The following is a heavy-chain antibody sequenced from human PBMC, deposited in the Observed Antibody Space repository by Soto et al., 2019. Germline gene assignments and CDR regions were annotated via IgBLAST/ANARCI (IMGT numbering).Heavy chain of an antibody. J-gene: IGHJ3*01. Sequence: EVQVLESGGGLVQHGGSLRLSCAASGITFSRYDMNWVRQAPGKGLEWVSNISGSSDGTYYADSLKGRFTLSSDNSKNTLFLEMNSLRVEYTALYYCAKDPTWDSTDSVALDFWGQGTMVTVS. CDR2: ISGSSDGT. D-gene: IGHD3-22*01. V-gene: IGHV3-23*01. CDR3: AKDPTWDSTDSVALDF. CDR1: GITFSRYD.